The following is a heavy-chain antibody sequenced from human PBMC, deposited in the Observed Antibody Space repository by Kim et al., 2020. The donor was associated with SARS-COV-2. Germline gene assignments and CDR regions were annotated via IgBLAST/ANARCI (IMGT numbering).Heavy chain of an antibody. Sequence: GGSLRLSCAASGFTFNSKWMSWVRQTPGKGLEWLANINQDGSQKNYVDSVKGRFTISRNNAKISVYLQLNSLGVEDTALYYCAIDIRGYINENGFWSQGTLVTVSS. CDR2: INQDGSQK. J-gene: IGHJ4*02. V-gene: IGHV3-7*01. CDR3: AIDIRGYINENGF. D-gene: IGHD5-18*01. CDR1: GFTFNSKW.